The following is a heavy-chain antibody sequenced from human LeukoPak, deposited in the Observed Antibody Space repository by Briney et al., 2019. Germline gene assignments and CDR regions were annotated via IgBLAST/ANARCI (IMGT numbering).Heavy chain of an antibody. CDR3: ARDITLTRGGRSDY. J-gene: IGHJ4*02. V-gene: IGHV3-74*01. D-gene: IGHD3-10*01. CDR2: INSDGTTT. Sequence: ETLSLTCTVSGGSICSRSYYWGWIRQPPGKGLVWVSRINSDGTTTNFADSVKGRFTISRDNAKNTVYLQMNSLRAEDTAVYYCARDITLTRGGRSDYWGQGTLVTVSS. CDR1: GGSICSRSYY.